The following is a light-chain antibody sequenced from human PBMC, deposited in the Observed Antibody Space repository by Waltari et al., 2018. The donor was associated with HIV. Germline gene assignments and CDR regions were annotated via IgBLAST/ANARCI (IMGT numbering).Light chain of an antibody. Sequence: DIQMTQSPSSLSASVGDRVTITCQASQGISNFLSWYQQKPGGAPNLLIFDASNLETGVPSRFSGSGSGTDFSFTISSLEPDDIATYYCQQYDIPPFTFGQGTKLEIK. V-gene: IGKV1-33*01. CDR3: QQYDIPPFT. CDR2: DAS. J-gene: IGKJ2*01. CDR1: QGISNF.